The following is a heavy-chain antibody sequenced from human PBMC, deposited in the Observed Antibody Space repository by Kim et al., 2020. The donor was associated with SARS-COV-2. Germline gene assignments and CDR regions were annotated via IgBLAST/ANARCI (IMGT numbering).Heavy chain of an antibody. CDR2: IYYSGST. V-gene: IGHV4-31*03. J-gene: IGHJ3*02. CDR1: GGSISSGGYY. Sequence: SETLSLTCTVSGGSISSGGYYWSWIRQHPGKGLEWIGYIYYSGSTYYNPSLKSRVTISVDTSKNQFSLKLSSVTAADTAVYYCARGVGFGELWDDAFDIWGQGTMVTVSS. D-gene: IGHD3-10*01. CDR3: ARGVGFGELWDDAFDI.